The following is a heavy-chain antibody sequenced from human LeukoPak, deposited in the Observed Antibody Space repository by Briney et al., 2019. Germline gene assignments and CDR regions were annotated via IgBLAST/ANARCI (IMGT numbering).Heavy chain of an antibody. CDR1: GYTFTSYY. V-gene: IGHV1-46*01. Sequence: ASVKVSCKASGYTFTSYYMHWVRQAPGQGLEWMGIINPSGGSTSYAQKFQGRVTMTRDTSTSTVYMELSSLRSDDTAVYYCARDSFRGYCSGGSCSGKDAFDIWGQGTMVTVSS. CDR2: INPSGGST. CDR3: ARDSFRGYCSGGSCSGKDAFDI. D-gene: IGHD2-15*01. J-gene: IGHJ3*02.